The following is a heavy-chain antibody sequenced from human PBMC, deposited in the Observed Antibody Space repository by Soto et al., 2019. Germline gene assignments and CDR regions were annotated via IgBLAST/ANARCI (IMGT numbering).Heavy chain of an antibody. Sequence: GGSLRLSCAASGFSFSSYGVHWVRQAPGKGLEWVSVISFDGSNRYYADSVKGRFTISRDISKNTLYLQMNSLRAEDTAVYYCAKDLAYYDSSGYAPLAYYYYGMDVWRQGTTVTVSS. CDR3: AKDLAYYDSSGYAPLAYYYYGMDV. CDR2: ISFDGSNR. CDR1: GFSFSSYG. V-gene: IGHV3-30*18. J-gene: IGHJ6*02. D-gene: IGHD3-22*01.